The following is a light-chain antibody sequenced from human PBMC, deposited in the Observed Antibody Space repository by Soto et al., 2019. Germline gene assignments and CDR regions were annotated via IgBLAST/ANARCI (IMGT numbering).Light chain of an antibody. V-gene: IGLV2-14*01. CDR1: ISDVGGYDY. J-gene: IGLJ1*01. Sequence: QSALTQPASVSGSPGQSITISCTGTISDVGGYDYVSWYQQHPGKAPKLMIYDVSNRPSGVSNRFSGSKSGNTASLTISGLQADDEADYYCSSYTISSTYVFGTGTKLTVL. CDR2: DVS. CDR3: SSYTISSTYV.